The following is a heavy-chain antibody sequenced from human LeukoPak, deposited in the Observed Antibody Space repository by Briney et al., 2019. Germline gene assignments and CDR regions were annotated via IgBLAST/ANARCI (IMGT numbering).Heavy chain of an antibody. J-gene: IGHJ4*02. CDR1: GYSFTSYW. CDR3: ARALYYDFWSGYYTYFDY. CDR2: IYPGDSDT. D-gene: IGHD3-3*01. V-gene: IGHV5-51*01. Sequence: GESLKISCKGSGYSFTSYWIGWVRQMPGKGLEWMGIIYPGDSDTRYSPSFQGQVTISADKSISTAYLQWSSLKASDTAMYYCARALYYDFWSGYYTYFDYWGQGTLVTVSS.